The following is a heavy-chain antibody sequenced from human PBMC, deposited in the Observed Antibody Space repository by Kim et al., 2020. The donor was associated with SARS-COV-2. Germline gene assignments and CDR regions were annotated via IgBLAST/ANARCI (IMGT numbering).Heavy chain of an antibody. J-gene: IGHJ5*02. Sequence: SSTTYRPSLQGHVTISADKSISTAYLQWSSLKASDTAMYYCARLGGDFDPWGQGTLVTVSS. D-gene: IGHD3-3*01. CDR3: ARLGGDFDP. CDR2: SST. V-gene: IGHV5-10-1*01.